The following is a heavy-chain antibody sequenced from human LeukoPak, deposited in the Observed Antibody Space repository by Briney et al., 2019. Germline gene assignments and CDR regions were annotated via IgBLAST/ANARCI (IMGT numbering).Heavy chain of an antibody. J-gene: IGHJ4*02. V-gene: IGHV3-21*01. CDR2: ISSSSSYI. CDR1: GFTFSSYS. CDR3: ARDGLVWFGELYYFDY. Sequence: GGSLRLPCAASGFTFSSYSRNWVRQAPGKGLEWVSSISSSSSYIYYADSVKGRFTISRDNAENSLYLQMNSLRAEDTAVYYCARDGLVWFGELYYFDYWGQGTLVTVSS. D-gene: IGHD3-10*01.